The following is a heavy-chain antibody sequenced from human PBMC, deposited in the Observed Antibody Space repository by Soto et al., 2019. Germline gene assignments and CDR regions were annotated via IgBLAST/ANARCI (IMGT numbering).Heavy chain of an antibody. J-gene: IGHJ5*02. CDR3: ASQAHWFVEYSSSS. CDR1: GFTFSSYE. D-gene: IGHD6-6*01. V-gene: IGHV3-48*03. Sequence: GGSLRLSCAASGFTFSSYEMNWVRQAPGKGLEWVSYISSSGSTIYYADSVKGRFTISRDNAKNSLYLQMNSLRAEDTAVYYCASQAHWFVEYSSSSWGQGTLVTVSS. CDR2: ISSSGSTI.